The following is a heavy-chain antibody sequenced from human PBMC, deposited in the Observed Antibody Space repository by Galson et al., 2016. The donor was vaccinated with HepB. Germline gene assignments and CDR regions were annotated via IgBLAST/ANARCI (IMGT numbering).Heavy chain of an antibody. D-gene: IGHD1-1*01. Sequence: QSGAEVKKPGESLKISCKGSGYSFNTYWIAWVRQMPGKGLEWMGIIYPGDSDTRYSPSFQGQVTISADKSINTAYVQWSSLKASDTAMSYCARRKWKDLWKDAFDIWGQGTIVTVSS. CDR2: IYPGDSDT. J-gene: IGHJ3*02. CDR3: ARRKWKDLWKDAFDI. V-gene: IGHV5-51*01. CDR1: GYSFNTYW.